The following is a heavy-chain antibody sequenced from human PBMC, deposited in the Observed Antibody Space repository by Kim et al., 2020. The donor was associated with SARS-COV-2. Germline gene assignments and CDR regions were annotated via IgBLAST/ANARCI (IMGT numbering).Heavy chain of an antibody. CDR2: ITKSSATK. D-gene: IGHD3-16*01. J-gene: IGHJ3*02. CDR3: VRDRMGGAFDI. CDR1: GFTFSTYD. V-gene: IGHV3-48*02. Sequence: GGSLRLSCATSGFTFSTYDMNWVRQAPGKGLEWLSFITKSSATKYYADSVQGRFTISRDNAKNSLYLQMNSLRDEDTALYYCVRDRMGGAFDIWGQGTMLTVSS.